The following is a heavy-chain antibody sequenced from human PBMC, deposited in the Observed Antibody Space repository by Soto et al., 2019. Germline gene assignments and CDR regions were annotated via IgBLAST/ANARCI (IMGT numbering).Heavy chain of an antibody. CDR1: GGTFSSYS. CDR2: IIPIFGTA. Sequence: SVNVSCKSSGGTFSSYSISWVRQAPGQGLEWMGGIIPIFGTANYAQKFQGRVTITADESTSTAYMELSSLRSGDTAVYYCARDRNGGSGSYLYWGQGTLVTVSS. J-gene: IGHJ4*02. CDR3: ARDRNGGSGSYLY. V-gene: IGHV1-69*13. D-gene: IGHD3-10*01.